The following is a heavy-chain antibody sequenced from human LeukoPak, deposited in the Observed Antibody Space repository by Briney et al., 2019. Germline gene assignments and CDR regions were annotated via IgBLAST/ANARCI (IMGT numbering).Heavy chain of an antibody. CDR1: GYSFTSYW. V-gene: IGHV5-51*01. J-gene: IGHJ5*02. Sequence: GESLKISCKGSGYSFTSYWIGWVRQMPGKGLEWMGIIYPGDSDTRYSPSFQGQVTISADKSISTAYLQWSSLKASDTAMYYCARTLTGYYWASWFDPWGQGTLVTVSS. CDR3: ARTLTGYYWASWFDP. D-gene: IGHD3-9*01. CDR2: IYPGDSDT.